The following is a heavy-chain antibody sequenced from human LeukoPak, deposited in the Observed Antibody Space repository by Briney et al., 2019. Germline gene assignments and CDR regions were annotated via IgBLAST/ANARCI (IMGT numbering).Heavy chain of an antibody. D-gene: IGHD6-19*01. Sequence: SETVSPTCAVYGGSFSGYYWSWIRQTPGKGLEWIGEINHSGSTNYNPSLKSRVTISVDTSKNQFSLKLSSVTAADTAVYYCALTAVAGDKIFDYWGQGTLVTVS. CDR3: ALTAVAGDKIFDY. V-gene: IGHV4-34*01. CDR2: INHSGST. J-gene: IGHJ4*02. CDR1: GGSFSGYY.